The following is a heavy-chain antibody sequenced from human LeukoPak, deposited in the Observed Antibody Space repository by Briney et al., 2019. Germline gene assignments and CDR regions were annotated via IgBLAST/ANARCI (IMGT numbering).Heavy chain of an antibody. CDR3: ARDFXGYXMDV. V-gene: IGHV4-34*01. CDR2: INHSGST. D-gene: IGHD2/OR15-2a*01. CDR1: GGSFSGYY. Sequence: PSETLSLTCAVYGGSFSGYYWNWIRQPPGKGLEWIGEINHSGSTNYNPSLKSRVTISVDTSKNQFSLKLSSVTAADTAVYYCARDFXGYXMDVWGQGTTVTVSS. J-gene: IGHJ6*02.